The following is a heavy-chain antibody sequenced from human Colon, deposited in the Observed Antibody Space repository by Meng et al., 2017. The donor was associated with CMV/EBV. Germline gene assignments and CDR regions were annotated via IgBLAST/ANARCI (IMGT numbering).Heavy chain of an antibody. CDR3: ARVRDLYGSDGMDV. CDR1: GFTFSNHK. D-gene: IGHD5-24*01. J-gene: IGHJ6*02. CDR2: ISSSGSDM. Sequence: GESLKISCAGSGFTFSNHKMNWVRQAPGKGLEWVSSISSSGSDMYYADSGKGRFTISRDNAKNSLYLQINSLRVEDTAVYYCARVRDLYGSDGMDVWGQRTTVTVSS. V-gene: IGHV3-21*01.